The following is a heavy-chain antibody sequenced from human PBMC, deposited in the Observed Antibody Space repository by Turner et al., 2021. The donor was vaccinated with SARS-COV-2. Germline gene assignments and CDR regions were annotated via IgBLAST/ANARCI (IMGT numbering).Heavy chain of an antibody. D-gene: IGHD2-2*01. CDR1: GFTVSSNY. CDR2: SNSGGST. CDR3: ARGHVPAASNFYYYYYYGMDV. V-gene: IGHV3-53*01. J-gene: IGHJ6*02. Sequence: EVQLVESGGGLIQPGGSLRLSGAASGFTVSSNYMSWVRQAPGKGLEWVSVSNSGGSTYYADSVKGRFTISRDNSKNTLYLQMNSLRAEDTAVYYCARGHVPAASNFYYYYYYGMDVWGQGTTVTVSS.